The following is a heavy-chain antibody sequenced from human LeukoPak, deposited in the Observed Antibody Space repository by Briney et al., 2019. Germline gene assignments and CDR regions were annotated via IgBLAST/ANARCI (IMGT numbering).Heavy chain of an antibody. Sequence: GGSLRLSCAASGFTFSSYSMNWVRQAPGKGLEWVSYISSSSSSTIYYADSVKGRFTISRDNAKNSLYLQMNSLRAEDTAVYYCARDRGGYGDLYPYGMDVWGQGTTVTVSS. CDR3: ARDRGGYGDLYPYGMDV. D-gene: IGHD4-17*01. J-gene: IGHJ6*02. CDR1: GFTFSSYS. CDR2: ISSSSSSTI. V-gene: IGHV3-48*01.